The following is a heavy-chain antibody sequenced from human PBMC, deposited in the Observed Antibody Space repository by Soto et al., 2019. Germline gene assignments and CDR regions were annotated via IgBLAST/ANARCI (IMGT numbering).Heavy chain of an antibody. Sequence: AGSLRLACAASGFTFSSYGMHWVRQAPGKWLEWVAVIWYDGSNKYYADSVKGRFTIYRHNSKNTLYLQMNSLRAEDTAVYYCARNNKCRLVPAAYSNWLDPWGQGTMVTVYS. CDR2: IWYDGSNK. CDR3: ARNNKCRLVPAAYSNWLDP. CDR1: GFTFSSYG. J-gene: IGHJ5*02. D-gene: IGHD2-2*01. V-gene: IGHV3-33*01.